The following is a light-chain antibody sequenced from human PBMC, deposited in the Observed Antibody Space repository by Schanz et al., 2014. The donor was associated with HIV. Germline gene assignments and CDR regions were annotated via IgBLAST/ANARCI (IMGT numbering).Light chain of an antibody. Sequence: QSLLTQPPSVSAAPGQRVTISCSGGALNLGHNFVSWYQQFPGTAPKLLIYDNNKRPSGIPDRFSGSKSGTSATLGITGLQTGDEADYYCGTWDSSLRAGVFGGGTKVTVL. CDR2: DNN. J-gene: IGLJ2*01. CDR3: GTWDSSLRAGV. V-gene: IGLV1-51*01. CDR1: ALNLGHNF.